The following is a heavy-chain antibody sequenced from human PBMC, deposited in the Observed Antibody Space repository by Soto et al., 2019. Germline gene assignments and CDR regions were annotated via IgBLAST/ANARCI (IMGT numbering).Heavy chain of an antibody. CDR2: IYWDDDK. V-gene: IGHV2-5*02. CDR3: AHKGARGSGWYLERTFDY. CDR1: GFSLSTSGVT. D-gene: IGHD6-19*01. J-gene: IGHJ4*02. Sequence: SGPTLVKPTQTLTLTCTFSGFSLSTSGVTVGWIRQPPGKALEWLALIYWDDDKRYSPSLKSRPTITKDTSKNQVVLTMTNMDPVDTATYYCAHKGARGSGWYLERTFDYSGQGTLVTVSS.